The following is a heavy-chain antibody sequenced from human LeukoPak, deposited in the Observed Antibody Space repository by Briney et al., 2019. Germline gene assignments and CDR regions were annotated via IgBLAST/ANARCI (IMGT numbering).Heavy chain of an antibody. J-gene: IGHJ4*02. CDR2: ISSSSSYI. CDR3: ARGGYYDILTGSY. Sequence: GGSLRLSCAASGFTYSSYSMNWVRQAPGKGLEWVSSISSSSSYIYYADSVKGRFTISRDNAKNSLYLQMNSLRAEDTAVYYCARGGYYDILTGSYWGQGTLVTVSS. CDR1: GFTYSSYS. D-gene: IGHD3-9*01. V-gene: IGHV3-21*01.